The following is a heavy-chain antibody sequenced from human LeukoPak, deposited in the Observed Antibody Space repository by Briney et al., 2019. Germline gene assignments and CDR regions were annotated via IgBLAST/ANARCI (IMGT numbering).Heavy chain of an antibody. Sequence: ASVKVSCKASGYTFSGYYMHWVRQAPGQGLEWMGWINPNSGGTNYAQKFQGRVTMTRDTSIRKAYMELSRLRSDDTAVYYCARERVVGALSSALDYWGQGTLVNISS. CDR2: INPNSGGT. J-gene: IGHJ4*02. CDR1: GYTFSGYY. D-gene: IGHD1-26*01. CDR3: ARERVVGALSSALDY. V-gene: IGHV1-2*02.